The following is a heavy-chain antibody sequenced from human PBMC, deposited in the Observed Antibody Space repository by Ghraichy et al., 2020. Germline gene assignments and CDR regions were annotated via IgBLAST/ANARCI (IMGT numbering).Heavy chain of an antibody. CDR1: GYTFTRYD. CDR3: ARPRDCTNGVCYPDFDY. J-gene: IGHJ4*02. CDR2: MNPNSGNT. D-gene: IGHD2-8*01. V-gene: IGHV1-8*01. Sequence: ASVKVSCKTSGYTFTRYDINWVRQATGQGLEWMGWMNPNSGNTGYAQKFQGRVTMTKNASISTAYMELSSLRSEDAAIYYCARPRDCTNGVCYPDFDYWGQGTLVTVSS.